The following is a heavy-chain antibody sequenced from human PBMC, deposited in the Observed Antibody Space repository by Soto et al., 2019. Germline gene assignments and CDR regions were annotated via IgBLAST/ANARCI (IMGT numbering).Heavy chain of an antibody. Sequence: GGSLRLSCAASGFTFSSYSMNWVRQAPGRGLEWVSYISSSSSTIYYADSVKGRFTISRDNAKNSLYLQMNSLRAEVTAVYYFARDSCTNGVCRVPNWIDPWGQGTLVTVSS. D-gene: IGHD2-8*01. J-gene: IGHJ5*02. CDR1: GFTFSSYS. CDR2: ISSSSSTI. V-gene: IGHV3-48*01. CDR3: ARDSCTNGVCRVPNWIDP.